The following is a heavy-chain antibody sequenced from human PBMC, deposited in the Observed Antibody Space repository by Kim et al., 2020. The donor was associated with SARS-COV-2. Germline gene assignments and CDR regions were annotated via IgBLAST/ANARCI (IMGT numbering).Heavy chain of an antibody. CDR3: ARDDNTVRLGELEVYYYGMDV. J-gene: IGHJ6*02. V-gene: IGHV1-69*13. Sequence: SVKVSCKASGGTFSSYAISWVRQAPGQGLEWMGGIITIFGTANYAQKFQGRVTITADESTSTAYMELSSLRSEDTAVYYCARDDNTVRLGELEVYYYGMDVWGQGTTVTVSS. CDR2: IITIFGTA. D-gene: IGHD3-16*01. CDR1: GGTFSSYA.